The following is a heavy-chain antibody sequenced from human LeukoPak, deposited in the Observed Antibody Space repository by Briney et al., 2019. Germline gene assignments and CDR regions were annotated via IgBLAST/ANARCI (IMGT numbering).Heavy chain of an antibody. Sequence: GGSLRLSCAASGFTFSSYEMNWVRQAPGKGLEWVSYISSSGSTIYYADSVKGRFTISRDNAKNSLYLQMNSLRAEDTAVYYCARGEIVGARRWFDPWGQGTLVTVSS. V-gene: IGHV3-48*03. J-gene: IGHJ5*02. CDR1: GFTFSSYE. CDR2: ISSSGSTI. CDR3: ARGEIVGARRWFDP. D-gene: IGHD1-26*01.